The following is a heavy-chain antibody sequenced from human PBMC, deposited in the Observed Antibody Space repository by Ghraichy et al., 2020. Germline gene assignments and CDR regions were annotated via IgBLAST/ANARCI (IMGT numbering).Heavy chain of an antibody. J-gene: IGHJ6*02. CDR2: ISYDGSNK. Sequence: GGSLRLSCAASGFTFSSYAMHWVRQAPGKGLEWVAVISYDGSNKYYADSVKGRFTISRDNSKNTLYLQMNSLRAEDTAVYYCARDQGAVATGYYGMDVWGQGTTVTVSS. CDR3: ARDQGAVATGYYGMDV. D-gene: IGHD5-12*01. CDR1: GFTFSSYA. V-gene: IGHV3-30-3*01.